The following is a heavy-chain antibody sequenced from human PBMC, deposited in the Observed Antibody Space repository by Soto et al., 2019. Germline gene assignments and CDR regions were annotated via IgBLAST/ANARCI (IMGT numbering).Heavy chain of an antibody. Sequence: SETLSLQGTVYGWSFSGYYWSWIRQPPGKGLEWIGEINHSGSTNYNPSLKSRVTISVDTSKNQFSLKLSSVTAADTAVYYCARAPLFLGSSWPTDRGYYYYGMDVWGQGTTVTVSS. CDR3: ARAPLFLGSSWPTDRGYYYYGMDV. CDR1: GWSFSGYY. V-gene: IGHV4-34*01. CDR2: INHSGST. J-gene: IGHJ6*02. D-gene: IGHD6-13*01.